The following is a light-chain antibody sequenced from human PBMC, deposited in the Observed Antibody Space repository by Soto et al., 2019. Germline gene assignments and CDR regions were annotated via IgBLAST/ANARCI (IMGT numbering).Light chain of an antibody. CDR3: QQYDNLPSSTWT. J-gene: IGKJ1*01. Sequence: DIQMTQSPSSLSASVGDSVTITCQASQDIINYLNWYQQKPGKAPKLLIYDASTFESGVPSRFSGTGSRTDFTFTISSLQPEDIATYSCQQYDNLPSSTWTFGQGTKVDIK. V-gene: IGKV1-33*01. CDR1: QDIINY. CDR2: DAS.